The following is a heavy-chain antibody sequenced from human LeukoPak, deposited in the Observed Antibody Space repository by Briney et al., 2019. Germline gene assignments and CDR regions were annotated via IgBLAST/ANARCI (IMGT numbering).Heavy chain of an antibody. CDR2: IYPGDSDT. V-gene: IGHV5-51*01. J-gene: IGHJ4*02. Sequence: GESLKISCKGSGYSFTYYWIAWVRQMPGKGLEWMGIIYPGDSDTRYSPSFQGQVTISVDKSVSAAYLQWSSLNASDTAMYYCASPPTRECSSISCPLSYWGQGTLVTVSS. CDR3: ASPPTRECSSISCPLSY. CDR1: GYSFTYYW. D-gene: IGHD2-2*01.